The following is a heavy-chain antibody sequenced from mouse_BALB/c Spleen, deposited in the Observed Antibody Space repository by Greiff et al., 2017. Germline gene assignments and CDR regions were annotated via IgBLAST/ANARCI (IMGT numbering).Heavy chain of an antibody. D-gene: IGHD6-1*01. CDR1: GFTFSSYG. CDR3: ARDAGGDAMDY. J-gene: IGHJ4*01. V-gene: IGHV5-6-3*01. CDR2: INSNGGST. Sequence: EVKLMESGGGLVQPGGSLKLSCAASGFTFSSYGMSWVRQTPDKRLELVATINSNGGSTYYPDSVKGRFTISRDNAKNTLYLQMSSLKSEDTAMYYCARDAGGDAMDYWGQGTSVTVSS.